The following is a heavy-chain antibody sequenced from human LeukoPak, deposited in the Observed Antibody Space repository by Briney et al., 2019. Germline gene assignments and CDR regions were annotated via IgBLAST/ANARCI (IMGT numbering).Heavy chain of an antibody. J-gene: IGHJ6*03. V-gene: IGHV4-39*01. CDR1: GGSISSSTYY. CDR2: IHYSGST. Sequence: SETLSLTCTVSGGSISSSTYYWGWIRQPPGRGLEWIGSIHYSGSTYYNPSLKSRVTISVDTSKNQFSLKLSSVTAADTAVYYCARFRLGSDYYHMDVWGKGTTVTVSS. D-gene: IGHD7-27*01. CDR3: ARFRLGSDYYHMDV.